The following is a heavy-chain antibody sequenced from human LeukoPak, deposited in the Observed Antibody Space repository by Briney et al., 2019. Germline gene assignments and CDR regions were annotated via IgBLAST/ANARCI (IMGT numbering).Heavy chain of an antibody. Sequence: GGSLRLSCAASGFTFTNYPMLWVRQAPGKGLEWVSTISGSGGGTYYADSVKGRFTISRDNSINTLYLQMNSLRAEDTAVYYCAKDPYCSGGTCYGMDVWGQGTTVTVSS. V-gene: IGHV3-23*01. D-gene: IGHD2-15*01. CDR2: ISGSGGGT. J-gene: IGHJ6*02. CDR3: AKDPYCSGGTCYGMDV. CDR1: GFTFTNYP.